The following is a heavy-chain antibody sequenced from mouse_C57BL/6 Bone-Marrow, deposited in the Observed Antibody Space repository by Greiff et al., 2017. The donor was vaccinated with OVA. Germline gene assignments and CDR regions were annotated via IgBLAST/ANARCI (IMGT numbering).Heavy chain of an antibody. J-gene: IGHJ2*01. D-gene: IGHD1-1*01. CDR2: ISSGSSTI. Sequence: EVQLVESGGGLVKPGGSLKLSCAASGFTFSDYGMHWVRQAPEKGLEWVAYISSGSSTIYYADTVKGRFTISRDNAKNTQFLQMTSLRSEDTAMYYCASITTDFDYWGQGTTLTVSS. V-gene: IGHV5-17*01. CDR1: GFTFSDYG. CDR3: ASITTDFDY.